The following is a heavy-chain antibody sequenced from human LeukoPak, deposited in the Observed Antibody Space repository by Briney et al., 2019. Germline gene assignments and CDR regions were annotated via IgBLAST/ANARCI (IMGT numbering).Heavy chain of an antibody. V-gene: IGHV1-8*02. J-gene: IGHJ4*02. Sequence: ASVKVSCKASGYTFTSYDINWVRQATGQGLEWMGWMNPNSGNTGYAQKFQGRVTMTTDTSTSTAYMELRSLRSDDTAVYYCARDSGYDSSFDYWGQGTLVTVSS. CDR2: MNPNSGNT. D-gene: IGHD3-22*01. CDR1: GYTFTSYD. CDR3: ARDSGYDSSFDY.